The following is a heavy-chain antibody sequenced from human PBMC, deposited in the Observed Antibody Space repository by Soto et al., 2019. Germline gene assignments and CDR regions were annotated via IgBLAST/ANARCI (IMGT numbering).Heavy chain of an antibody. J-gene: IGHJ5*02. V-gene: IGHV3-13*01. CDR3: VREGLCSGGACFDP. D-gene: IGHD2-15*01. CDR2: IDTAGDT. CDR1: GFTFSSYD. Sequence: LSCAASGFTFSSYDIHWVRQATGKGLEWVAGIDTAGDTYYSDSVKGRFTISRENDKKSLYLQMNSLRAEDTAMYFCVREGLCSGGACFDPWGQGTQVTVSS.